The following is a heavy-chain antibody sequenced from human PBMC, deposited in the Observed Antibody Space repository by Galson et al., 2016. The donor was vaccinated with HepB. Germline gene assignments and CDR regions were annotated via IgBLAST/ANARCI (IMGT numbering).Heavy chain of an antibody. D-gene: IGHD5/OR15-5a*01. J-gene: IGHJ5*01. Sequence: SVKVSCKASGYTFTSYDINWVRQATGQGLEWMGWMNPNSGNTGYAQRFQGRVTMTRDTSISTAYMELSSLTSEDTAVYFCARVTPNHDMESTVYNWFDPWGQGTTVTVSS. CDR2: MNPNSGNT. CDR1: GYTFTSYD. V-gene: IGHV1-8*01. CDR3: ARVTPNHDMESTVYNWFDP.